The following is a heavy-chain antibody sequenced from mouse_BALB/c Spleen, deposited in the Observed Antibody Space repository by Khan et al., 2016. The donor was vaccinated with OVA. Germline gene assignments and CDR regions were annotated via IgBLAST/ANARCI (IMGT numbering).Heavy chain of an antibody. D-gene: IGHD1-1*01. CDR2: ISYSGNT. Sequence: EVQLQESGPGLVKPSQSLSLTCTVTGYSITSDYAWNWIRQLPGNKLEVMGFISYSGNTNYNTSLKSRISITRDTSKNQFFLQLNSVTDEDTARYYWARVYGGGFDYWGQGTTLTVSA. CDR1: GYSITSDYA. V-gene: IGHV3-2*02. CDR3: ARVYGGGFDY. J-gene: IGHJ2*01.